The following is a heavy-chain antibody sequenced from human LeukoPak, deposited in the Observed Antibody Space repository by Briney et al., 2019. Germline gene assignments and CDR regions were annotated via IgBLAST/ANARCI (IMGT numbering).Heavy chain of an antibody. CDR2: ISYDGSNK. V-gene: IGHV3-30-3*01. J-gene: IGHJ5*02. CDR3: ARDGNLYGDYVGNWFDP. Sequence: GRSLRLSCAASGFTFSSYAMHWVRQAPGKGLEWVAVISYDGSNKYYADSVKGRFTISRDNSKNTLYLQMNSLRAEDTAVYYCARDGNLYGDYVGNWFDPWGQGTLVTVSS. CDR1: GFTFSSYA. D-gene: IGHD4-17*01.